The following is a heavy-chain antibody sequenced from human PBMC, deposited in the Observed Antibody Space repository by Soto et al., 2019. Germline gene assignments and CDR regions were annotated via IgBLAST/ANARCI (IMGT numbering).Heavy chain of an antibody. J-gene: IGHJ4*02. Sequence: GGSLRLSCAASGFTFSSYWMSWVRQAPGKGLEWVANIKQDGSEKYYVDSVKGRFTISRDNAKNSLYLQMNSLRAEDTAVYYCARDPYSSGWYSLGYFDYRGQGTLVTVSS. V-gene: IGHV3-7*01. CDR1: GFTFSSYW. D-gene: IGHD6-19*01. CDR3: ARDPYSSGWYSLGYFDY. CDR2: IKQDGSEK.